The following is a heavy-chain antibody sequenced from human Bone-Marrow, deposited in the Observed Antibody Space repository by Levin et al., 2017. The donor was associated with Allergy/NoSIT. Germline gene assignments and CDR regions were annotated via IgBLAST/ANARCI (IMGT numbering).Heavy chain of an antibody. D-gene: IGHD3-9*01. CDR1: GYKFSDYW. CDR3: ARFRGEPCAGSGCYMGDYYALDV. V-gene: IGHV5-51*01. CDR2: IYPADSDS. Sequence: EASVKVSCKGSGYKFSDYWIGWVRQLPGKGLECMGIIYPADSDSRYPPSFQGQVSFSVDKSVSTAYMQWSSLKASDSGMYYCARFRGEPCAGSGCYMGDYYALDVWGQGTTVTVSS. J-gene: IGHJ6*02.